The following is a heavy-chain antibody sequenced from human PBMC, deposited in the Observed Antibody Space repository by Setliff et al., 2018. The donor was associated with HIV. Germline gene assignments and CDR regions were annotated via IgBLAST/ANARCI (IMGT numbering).Heavy chain of an antibody. Sequence: SETLSLTCTVSNNSIRSSYWSWIRQPVGKGLEWIGRIHTLGGTKYNSSLESRVTMSLDTSRNQFSLKLNSVTAADSAVYFCTRDRYANGWLYFDYWGPGILGTVSS. CDR1: NNSIRSSY. CDR3: TRDRYANGWLYFDY. J-gene: IGHJ4*02. V-gene: IGHV4-4*07. D-gene: IGHD2-2*01. CDR2: IHTLGGT.